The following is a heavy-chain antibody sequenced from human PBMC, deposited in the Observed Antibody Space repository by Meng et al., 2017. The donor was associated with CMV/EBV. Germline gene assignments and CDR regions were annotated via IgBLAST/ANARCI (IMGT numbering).Heavy chain of an antibody. CDR2: INHSGST. Sequence: VQLQQWVAGLLKPSETLSLTRAVYGGSFGGYYWSWIRQPPGKGLEWIGEINHSGSTNYNPSLKSRVTISVDTSKNQFSLKLSSVTAADTAVYYCARGSRRLPRFNWFDPWGQGTLVTVSS. J-gene: IGHJ5*02. V-gene: IGHV4-34*01. D-gene: IGHD3-3*01. CDR1: GGSFGGYY. CDR3: ARGSRRLPRFNWFDP.